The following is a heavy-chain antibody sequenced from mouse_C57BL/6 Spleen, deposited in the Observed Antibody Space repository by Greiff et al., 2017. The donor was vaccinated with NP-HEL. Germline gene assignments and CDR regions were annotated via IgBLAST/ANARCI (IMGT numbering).Heavy chain of an antibody. J-gene: IGHJ3*01. D-gene: IGHD3-2*02. CDR3: TRDGGQLRLPFAY. CDR1: GYTFTSYW. V-gene: IGHV1-5*01. CDR2: IYPGNSDT. Sequence: DVHLVESGTVLARPGASVKMSCKTSGYTFTSYWMHWVKQRPGQGLEWIGAIYPGNSDTSYNQKFKGKAKLTAVTSASTAYMELSSLTNEDSAVYYCTRDGGQLRLPFAYWGQGTLVTVSA.